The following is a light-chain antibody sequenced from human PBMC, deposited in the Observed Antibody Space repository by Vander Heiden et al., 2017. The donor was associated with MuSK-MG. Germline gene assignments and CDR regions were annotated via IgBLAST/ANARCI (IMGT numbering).Light chain of an antibody. V-gene: IGLV2-11*01. CDR1: SSDVGGYNY. Sequence: QSALTQPRSVSGSPGQSVTISCTGTSSDVGGYNYVSWYQQHPGKAPKLMIYDVSKWSSGVPDRFSGSKSGNTASLTISGLQAEDEADDYCCSYAGSYSWVFGGGTKLTVL. J-gene: IGLJ3*02. CDR3: CSYAGSYSWV. CDR2: DVS.